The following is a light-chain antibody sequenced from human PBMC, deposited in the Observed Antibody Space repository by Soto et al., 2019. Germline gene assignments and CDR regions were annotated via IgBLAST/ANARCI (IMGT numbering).Light chain of an antibody. CDR2: DAS. CDR1: QSISSW. Sequence: DIQMTQSPSTLSASGGDRVTITCRASQSISSWLAWYEQKPGKAPKLLIYDASSLESGVPSRFSGSGSGTEFTLPNRSRQRDDLATYSYPQYNRYSNTLGQGTKLEIK. CDR3: PQYNRYSNT. V-gene: IGKV1-5*01. J-gene: IGKJ2*01.